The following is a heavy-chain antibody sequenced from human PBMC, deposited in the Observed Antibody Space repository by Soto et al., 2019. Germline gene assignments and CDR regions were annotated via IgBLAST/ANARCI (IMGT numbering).Heavy chain of an antibody. D-gene: IGHD1-26*01. J-gene: IGHJ3*02. Sequence: GGSLRLSCAASGFTFDDYAMHWVRQAPGKGLEWVSGISWNSGSIGYADSVKGRFTISRDNAKNSLYLQMYSLRAEDTALYYCAKDLQWELLLAFDIWGQGTMVTVSS. V-gene: IGHV3-9*01. CDR3: AKDLQWELLLAFDI. CDR1: GFTFDDYA. CDR2: ISWNSGSI.